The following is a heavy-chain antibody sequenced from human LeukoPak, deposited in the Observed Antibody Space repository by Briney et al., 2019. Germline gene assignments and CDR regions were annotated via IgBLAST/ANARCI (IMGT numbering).Heavy chain of an antibody. J-gene: IGHJ3*02. CDR2: INSDGSRT. Sequence: PGWSLRLSCAASGFTFSRNWMHWVRQAPGKGLVGLSRINSDGSRTIYADSVKGRLTISRDNAKNTLYFEMNSLTVEDTAVYYCVSLTGHDAFDIWGQGTMVTVSS. CDR1: GFTFSRNW. D-gene: IGHD2-8*02. CDR3: VSLTGHDAFDI. V-gene: IGHV3-74*01.